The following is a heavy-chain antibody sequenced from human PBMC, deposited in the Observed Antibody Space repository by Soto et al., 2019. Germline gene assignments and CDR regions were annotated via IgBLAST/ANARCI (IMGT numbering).Heavy chain of an antibody. CDR2: IHYSGST. CDR1: GGSISTYY. J-gene: IGHJ5*02. Sequence: QVQLKESGPGLVKPSETLSLTCTVSGGSISTYYWSWIRQPPGKGLEWIGYIHYSGSTNYNPSLKSRVTISVDTSKNQFTRRRRYVTAADTAVYYCARGKSVGPWGQGTLVTVSS. V-gene: IGHV4-59*01. CDR3: ARGKSVGP. D-gene: IGHD3-3*01.